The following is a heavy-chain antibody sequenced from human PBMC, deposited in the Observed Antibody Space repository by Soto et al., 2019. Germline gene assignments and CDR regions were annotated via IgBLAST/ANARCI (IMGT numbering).Heavy chain of an antibody. J-gene: IGHJ4*02. CDR2: IYHSGRT. Sequence: PSETLSLTCPVSGASVSSGAYYWTWFRQPPGEGLEYIGFIYHSGRTNYNPSLKSRVTISVDTSKNQLSLSLLSVTAADTAVFFCARGVPPFYCTGGGCYPYYFDYWGQGAPVTVSS. V-gene: IGHV4-61*08. CDR3: ARGVPPFYCTGGGCYPYYFDY. CDR1: GASVSSGAYY. D-gene: IGHD2-15*01.